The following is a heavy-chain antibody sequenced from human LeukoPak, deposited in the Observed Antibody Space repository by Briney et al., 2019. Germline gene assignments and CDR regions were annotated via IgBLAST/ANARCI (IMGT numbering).Heavy chain of an antibody. Sequence: SETLSLTCTVSGGSISSYYWSWIRQPAGKGLEWIGRIYTSGSTNYNPSLKSRVTISVDTSKNQFSLKLSSVTAADTAVYYCAGGMVRGVSTSVSWFDPWGQGTLVTVSS. CDR1: GGSISSYY. CDR2: IYTSGST. J-gene: IGHJ5*02. V-gene: IGHV4-4*07. D-gene: IGHD3-10*01. CDR3: AGGMVRGVSTSVSWFDP.